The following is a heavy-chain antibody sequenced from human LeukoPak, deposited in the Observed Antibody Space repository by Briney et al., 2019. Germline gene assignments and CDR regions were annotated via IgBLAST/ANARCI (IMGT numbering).Heavy chain of an antibody. D-gene: IGHD4-17*01. V-gene: IGHV3-33*01. CDR1: GFTFSTYA. CDR2: IGFDGSEK. Sequence: QPGGSRRLSCAAPGFTFSTYAIHWVRQGAGGVLAWAAVIGFDGSEKYYAESVKGRFIISRDNSKSTSNLQLTSLRAEDTAVYYSARERTPVTTAPVLAYYYYGMDVWGQGTTVTVSS. J-gene: IGHJ6*02. CDR3: ARERTPVTTAPVLAYYYYGMDV.